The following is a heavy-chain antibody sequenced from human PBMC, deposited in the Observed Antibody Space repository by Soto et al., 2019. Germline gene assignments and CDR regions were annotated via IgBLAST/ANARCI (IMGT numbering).Heavy chain of an antibody. V-gene: IGHV4-59*01. J-gene: IGHJ4*02. CDR2: ISYSGSP. Sequence: QVQLQESGPGLVKPSETLSLTCSVSGGSISGYYWSWFRQPPGKGLEMIGYISYSGSPKYNPSLQSRVTISIETSKNQFSLKLSSVTAADTAVYYCARDPGGSADFWGQGTLVTVSS. D-gene: IGHD1-26*01. CDR3: ARDPGGSADF. CDR1: GGSISGYY.